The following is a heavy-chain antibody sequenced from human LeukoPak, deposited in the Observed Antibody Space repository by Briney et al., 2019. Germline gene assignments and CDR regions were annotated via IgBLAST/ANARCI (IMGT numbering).Heavy chain of an antibody. J-gene: IGHJ3*01. V-gene: IGHV3-13*01. CDR2: VGIAGDT. Sequence: GGSLRLSCAASGFTFNNYEMHWVRQTAGKGLEWVSAVGIAGDTFYAGSVKGRFSISRDNAESSLFLQMNSLRAGDTAVYYCAREGRMGTADAFDVWGQGTMITVSS. CDR3: AREGRMGTADAFDV. D-gene: IGHD1-14*01. CDR1: GFTFNNYE.